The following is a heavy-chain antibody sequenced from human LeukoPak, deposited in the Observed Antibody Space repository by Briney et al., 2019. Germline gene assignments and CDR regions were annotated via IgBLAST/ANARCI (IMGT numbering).Heavy chain of an antibody. CDR2: IYSGGST. V-gene: IGHV3-53*01. CDR3: ARIYIYYYMDV. CDR1: GFTVSSNY. J-gene: IGHJ6*03. Sequence: GGSLRLSCAASGFTVSSNYMSWVRQAPGKGLEWVSVIYSGGSTYYADSVKGRFTISRDNSKNTLYLQMNSLRAEDTAVYYRARIYIYYYMDVWGKGTTVTVSS. D-gene: IGHD5-12*01.